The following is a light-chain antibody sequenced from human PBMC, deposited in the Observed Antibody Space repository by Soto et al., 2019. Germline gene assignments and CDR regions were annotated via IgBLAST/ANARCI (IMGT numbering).Light chain of an antibody. V-gene: IGLV2-14*01. CDR3: SSYTSSSPVV. Sequence: QSVLTQPASVSGSPGQSITISCTGTSSDAGGYNYVSWYQQHPGKAPKLMIYEVSNRPSGVSNRFSGSKSGNTASLTISGLQAEDEADYYCSSYTSSSPVVFGGGTKLTVL. CDR2: EVS. J-gene: IGLJ2*01. CDR1: SSDAGGYNY.